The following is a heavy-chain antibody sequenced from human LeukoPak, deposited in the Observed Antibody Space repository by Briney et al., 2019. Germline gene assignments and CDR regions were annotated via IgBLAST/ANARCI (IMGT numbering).Heavy chain of an antibody. J-gene: IGHJ4*02. D-gene: IGHD3-10*01. CDR1: GFTFSNYW. CDR2: IKQDGSET. Sequence: GGSLRLSCTATGFTFSNYWMSWVRQTPEKGLEWVANIKQDGSETVYVDSVKGRFTISRDNAQSSLYLQMNSLRAEDTAVYYCARGGDSLHYWGQGTLVTVSS. CDR3: ARGGDSLHY. V-gene: IGHV3-7*02.